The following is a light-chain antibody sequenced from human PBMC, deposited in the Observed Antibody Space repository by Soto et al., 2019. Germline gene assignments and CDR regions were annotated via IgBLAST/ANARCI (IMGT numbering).Light chain of an antibody. CDR2: GAS. V-gene: IGKV3-20*01. CDR3: QQYGSSPWI. Sequence: ETVLTQSPGTLSLSPGERATLSCRASQTIRSNYLAWYRQTPGQAPRLLIYGASNRATGIADRFSGSGPGTDFNLIISRLEPEDFALYYCQQYGSSPWIFGQGTKVEIK. J-gene: IGKJ1*01. CDR1: QTIRSNY.